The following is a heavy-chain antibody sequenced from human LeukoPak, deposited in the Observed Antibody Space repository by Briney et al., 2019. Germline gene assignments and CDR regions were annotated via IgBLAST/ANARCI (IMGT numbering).Heavy chain of an antibody. D-gene: IGHD1-1*01. CDR2: ISYDGSNK. CDR1: GFTFSSYA. J-gene: IGHJ6*03. CDR3: ARGLNWNQGYPYYYYYMDV. V-gene: IGHV3-30-3*01. Sequence: PGRSLRLSCAASGFTFSSYAMHWVRQAPGKGLEWVAVISYDGSNKYYADSVKGRFTISRDNSKNTLYLQMNSLRAEDTAVYYCARGLNWNQGYPYYYYYMDVWGKGTTVTVSS.